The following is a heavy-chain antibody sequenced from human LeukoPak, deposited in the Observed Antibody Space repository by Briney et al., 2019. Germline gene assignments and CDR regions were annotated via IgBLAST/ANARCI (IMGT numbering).Heavy chain of an antibody. D-gene: IGHD2-15*01. Sequence: PGGSLRLSCAAPGFTFSSYWMSWVRQAPGKGLEWVANIKQDGSEKYYVGSVKGRFTISRDNAKNSLYLQMTSLRAEDTAVYYCARDPVVVVVAATAPEYYMDVWGKGTTVTVSS. CDR2: IKQDGSEK. V-gene: IGHV3-7*01. J-gene: IGHJ6*03. CDR1: GFTFSSYW. CDR3: ARDPVVVVVAATAPEYYMDV.